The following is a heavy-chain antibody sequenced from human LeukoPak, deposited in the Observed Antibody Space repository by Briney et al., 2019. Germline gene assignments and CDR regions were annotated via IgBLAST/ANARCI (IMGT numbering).Heavy chain of an antibody. D-gene: IGHD7-27*01. CDR1: GGSFSGYY. Sequence: SETLSLTCAVYGGSFSGYYWSWIRQPPGKGLEWIGAINHSGSTNYNPSLKSRVTISVDTSKNQFSLKLSSVTAADTAVYYCARLHWGLFDYWGQGTLVTVSS. CDR2: INHSGST. CDR3: ARLHWGLFDY. V-gene: IGHV4-34*01. J-gene: IGHJ4*02.